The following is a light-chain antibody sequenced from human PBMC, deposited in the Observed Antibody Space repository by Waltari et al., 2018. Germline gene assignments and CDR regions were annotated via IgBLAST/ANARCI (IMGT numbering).Light chain of an antibody. CDR3: QSYDTSLSGYV. Sequence: QPVLTPPPSVSGAPGQRVTISCTGSSSNIGAGYHVHSYQQLPRTAPQVIISDNSDRPSGVPDRFSGSKSDTSASLAITGLQAEDEADYYCQSYDTSLSGYVFGTGTKVTVL. CDR2: DNS. V-gene: IGLV1-40*01. J-gene: IGLJ1*01. CDR1: SSNIGAGYH.